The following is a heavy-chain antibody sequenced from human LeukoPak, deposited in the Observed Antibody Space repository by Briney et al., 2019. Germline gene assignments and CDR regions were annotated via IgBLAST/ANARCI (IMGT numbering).Heavy chain of an antibody. Sequence: GASVKVSCKASGYTFTGYYMHWVRQAPGQGLEWMGWINPNSGGTNYAQKFQGRVTMTRDTSISTAYMELGRLRSDDTAVYYCARGILGYDSSGYYLDYWGQGTLVTVSS. CDR3: ARGILGYDSSGYYLDY. CDR1: GYTFTGYY. CDR2: INPNSGGT. V-gene: IGHV1-2*02. J-gene: IGHJ4*02. D-gene: IGHD3-22*01.